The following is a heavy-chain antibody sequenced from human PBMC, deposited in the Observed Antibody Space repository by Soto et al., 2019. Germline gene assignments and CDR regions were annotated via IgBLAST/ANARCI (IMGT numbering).Heavy chain of an antibody. V-gene: IGHV3-30*03. CDR3: AHTLAAAVADYYGMDV. Sequence: QVQLVESGGGVIQPGRSLRLSCAASGFTFSSYGMHWDRQAPGTGLEWVAVISYDGSNKYYADSVKCRFTTSRDNSKNTLYLKMNSLGDADTAVYYCAHTLAAAVADYYGMDVWGQGTTVTVSS. CDR1: GFTFSSYG. CDR2: ISYDGSNK. D-gene: IGHD6-13*01. J-gene: IGHJ6*02.